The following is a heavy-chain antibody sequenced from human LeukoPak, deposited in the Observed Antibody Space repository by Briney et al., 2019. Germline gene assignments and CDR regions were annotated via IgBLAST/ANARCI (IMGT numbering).Heavy chain of an antibody. D-gene: IGHD2-8*01. J-gene: IGHJ1*01. V-gene: IGHV3-21*01. CDR2: ISSSSSYI. CDR1: GFTFSSYS. Sequence: KSGGSLRLSCAASGFTFSSYSMNWVRQAPGKGLEWVSSISSSSSYIYYADSVKGRFTISRDNAKNSLYLQMNSLRAEDTAVYYCARNGPDGEYFQHWGQGTLVTVSS. CDR3: ARNGPDGEYFQH.